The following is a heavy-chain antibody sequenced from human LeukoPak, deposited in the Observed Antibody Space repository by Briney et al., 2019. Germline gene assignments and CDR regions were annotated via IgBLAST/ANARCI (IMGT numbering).Heavy chain of an antibody. CDR3: ASSRYDSSGYYGIIAY. CDR1: GFTFSSYS. D-gene: IGHD3-22*01. J-gene: IGHJ4*02. V-gene: IGHV3-21*01. CDR2: ITRSSNYI. Sequence: PGGSLRLSCVASGFTFSSYSMNRVRRAPGKGLEWVSSITRSSNYIYYADSVKGRFTISRDNAKNSLYLQINSLRAEDTAVHYCASSRYDSSGYYGIIAYWGQGTLVTVSS.